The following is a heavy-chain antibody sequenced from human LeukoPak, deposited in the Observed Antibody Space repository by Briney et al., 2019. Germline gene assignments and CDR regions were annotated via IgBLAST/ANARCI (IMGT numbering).Heavy chain of an antibody. Sequence: SDTLSLPCTVSGGSNSSYYWSWIRQPPGKGLEWIGYIYYSGSTNYNPSLKSRVTISVDTSKNQSSLKLSSVTAADTEVYYCARVISSSWYGYYYYYGMDVWGQGTTVTVSS. V-gene: IGHV4-59*07. CDR2: IYYSGST. D-gene: IGHD6-13*01. J-gene: IGHJ6*02. CDR1: GGSNSSYY. CDR3: ARVISSSWYGYYYYYGMDV.